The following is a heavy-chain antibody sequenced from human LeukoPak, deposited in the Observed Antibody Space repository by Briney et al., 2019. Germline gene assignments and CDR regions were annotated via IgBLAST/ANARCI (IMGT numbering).Heavy chain of an antibody. CDR3: ARRPGDSSANAFDI. J-gene: IGHJ3*02. CDR1: GGSISSYY. Sequence: PSETLSLTCTVSGGSISSYYWSWIRQPAGKGLEWIGRIYTSGSTNYNPSLKSRVTMSVDTSKNQFSLKLSSVTAADTAVYYCARRPGDSSANAFDIWGQGTMVTVSS. V-gene: IGHV4-4*07. D-gene: IGHD3-22*01. CDR2: IYTSGST.